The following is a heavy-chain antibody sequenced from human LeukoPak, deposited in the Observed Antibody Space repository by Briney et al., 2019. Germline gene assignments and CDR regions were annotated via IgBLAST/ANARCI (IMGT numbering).Heavy chain of an antibody. CDR3: ARGGRATVTYWDY. Sequence: ASAKVPCNASGGPFSSYSISLVRQAPGQGVEWMGRIVPICGIANYAQKFQGRVTITGDKSTCTANMALSSLRSEDTAVYYCARGGRATVTYWDYCGEGAL. CDR1: GGPFSSYS. D-gene: IGHD4-17*01. CDR2: IVPICGIA. V-gene: IGHV1-69*04. J-gene: IGHJ4*02.